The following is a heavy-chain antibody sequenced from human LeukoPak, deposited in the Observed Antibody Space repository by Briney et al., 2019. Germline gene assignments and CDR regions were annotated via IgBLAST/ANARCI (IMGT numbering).Heavy chain of an antibody. CDR2: INHSGST. V-gene: IGHV4-34*01. Sequence: SETLSLTCAVYGGSFSGYYWSWIRQPPGKGLEWIGEINHSGSTNYNPSLKSRVTISVDTSKNQFSLKLSSVTAADTAVYYCGVTTSYYYYGMDVWGQGTTVTVSS. CDR3: GVTTSYYYYGMDV. CDR1: GGSFSGYY. J-gene: IGHJ6*02. D-gene: IGHD4-17*01.